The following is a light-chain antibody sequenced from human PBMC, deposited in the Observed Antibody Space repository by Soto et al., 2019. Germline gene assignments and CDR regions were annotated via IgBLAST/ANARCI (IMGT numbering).Light chain of an antibody. CDR1: QSVAANY. Sequence: EDVLTQSPGTLSLSPGERATLSCRASQSVAANYLAWHQQKPGQAPRLLIYGASNRATGIPDRFSGSGSGTDFTLTISRLEPEDFAVYYCQQYGSSGTFGQGTKVDIK. CDR3: QQYGSSGT. CDR2: GAS. J-gene: IGKJ1*01. V-gene: IGKV3-20*01.